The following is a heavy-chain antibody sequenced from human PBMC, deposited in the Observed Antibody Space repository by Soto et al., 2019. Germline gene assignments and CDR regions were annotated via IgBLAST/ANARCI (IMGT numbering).Heavy chain of an antibody. Sequence: ASVKVSCKASGYTFTSYGISWVRQAPGQGLEWMGWISAYNGNTNYAQKLQGRVTMTTDTSTSTACMELRSLRSDDTAVYYCARDRPGYYDSSGPDDAFDIWGQGTMVTVSS. CDR3: ARDRPGYYDSSGPDDAFDI. D-gene: IGHD3-22*01. CDR1: GYTFTSYG. J-gene: IGHJ3*02. CDR2: ISAYNGNT. V-gene: IGHV1-18*01.